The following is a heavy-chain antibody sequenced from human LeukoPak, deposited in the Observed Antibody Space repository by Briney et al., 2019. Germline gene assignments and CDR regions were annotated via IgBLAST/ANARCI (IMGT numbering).Heavy chain of an antibody. J-gene: IGHJ5*02. CDR1: VFTFTDYY. CDR3: ARTKFVTTIPAAIGTLDP. Sequence: GASVRVSCKTSVFTFTDYYLNWVRPAPGQGLQWMGWIRPNTGDTNYAQEFQGRVTVTRDTSISTVYMELSSLRSDDSAVYYCARTKFVTTIPAAIGTLDPWGQGTLVIVSS. CDR2: IRPNTGDT. D-gene: IGHD2-2*02. V-gene: IGHV1-2*02.